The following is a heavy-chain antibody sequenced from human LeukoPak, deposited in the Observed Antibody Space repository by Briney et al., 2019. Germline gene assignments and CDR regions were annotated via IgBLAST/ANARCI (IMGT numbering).Heavy chain of an antibody. CDR3: ARVGPPYYYDSSGYPSAHFDY. J-gene: IGHJ4*02. V-gene: IGHV4-59*01. Sequence: SETLSLTCTVSGGSISSYYWSWIRQPPGKGLEWIGYIYYSGSTNYNPSLKSRVTTSVDTSKNRFSLKLSSVTAADTAVYYCARVGPPYYYDSSGYPSAHFDYWGQGTLVTVSS. D-gene: IGHD3-22*01. CDR1: GGSISSYY. CDR2: IYYSGST.